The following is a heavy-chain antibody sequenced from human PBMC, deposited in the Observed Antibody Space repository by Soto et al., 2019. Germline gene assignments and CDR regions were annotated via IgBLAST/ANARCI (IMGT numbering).Heavy chain of an antibody. J-gene: IGHJ2*01. CDR3: AKDSSPGWYFDL. CDR1: GFTFSSYA. V-gene: IGHV3-23*01. CDR2: ISGSGGST. Sequence: EVQLLESGGGLVQPGGSLRLSCAASGFTFSSYAMSWVRQAPGKGLEWVSGISGSGGSTDYADSVKGRFTISRDNSKNTVYLQMNSLRAEDRAVYYCAKDSSPGWYFDLWGRGTLVTVSS. D-gene: IGHD3-10*01.